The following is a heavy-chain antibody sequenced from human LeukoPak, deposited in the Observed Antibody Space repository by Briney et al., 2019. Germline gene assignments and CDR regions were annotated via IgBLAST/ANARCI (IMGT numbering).Heavy chain of an antibody. Sequence: PSETLSLTCTVSGGSISSYYWSWIRQPPGKGLEWIGNINDSGSTNYNPSLKSRVTISVDTSNNQFSLKLNSVTAADTAVYYCARHASYSSSWYPFQHWGQGTLVTVSS. CDR2: INDSGST. V-gene: IGHV4-59*08. CDR1: GGSISSYY. D-gene: IGHD6-13*01. CDR3: ARHASYSSSWYPFQH. J-gene: IGHJ1*01.